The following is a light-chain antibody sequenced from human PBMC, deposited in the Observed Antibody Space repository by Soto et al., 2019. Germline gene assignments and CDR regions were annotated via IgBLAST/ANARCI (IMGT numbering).Light chain of an antibody. V-gene: IGKV3-20*01. J-gene: IGKJ1*01. CDR1: QSVSSSY. CDR3: QKYWNCWT. CDR2: GAS. Sequence: DIQLTQPLATLSLSPGERAPLSFRASQSVSSSYLAWYQQHPGQAPRLLIYGASSRATGILDRFSVSGAGTDFSLTIISLEPDDFAVYYCQKYWNCWTFGQGTKV.